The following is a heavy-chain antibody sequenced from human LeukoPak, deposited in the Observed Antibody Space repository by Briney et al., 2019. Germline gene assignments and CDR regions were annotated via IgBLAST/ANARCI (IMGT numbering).Heavy chain of an antibody. CDR2: TSWNSGSI. CDR1: GFTFDDYA. D-gene: IGHD3-3*01. Sequence: GRSLRLSCAASGFTFDDYAMHWVRQAPGKGLEWVSGTSWNSGSIGYADSVKGRFTISRDNAKNSLYLQMNSLRAEDTALYYCAKVGASTTSMDVWGQGTTVTVSS. V-gene: IGHV3-9*01. J-gene: IGHJ6*02. CDR3: AKVGASTTSMDV.